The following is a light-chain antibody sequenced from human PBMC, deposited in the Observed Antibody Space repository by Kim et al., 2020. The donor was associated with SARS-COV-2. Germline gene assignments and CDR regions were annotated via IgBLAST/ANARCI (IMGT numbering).Light chain of an antibody. CDR2: GNS. Sequence: GKRVTIACTGRTSNIGAGYDVHWYQQLPGTAPKLLIYGNSNRPSGVPDRFSGSKSGTSASLAITGLQAEDEADYYCQSYDSSLSVLFGGGTQLTVL. J-gene: IGLJ2*01. V-gene: IGLV1-40*01. CDR1: TSNIGAGYD. CDR3: QSYDSSLSVL.